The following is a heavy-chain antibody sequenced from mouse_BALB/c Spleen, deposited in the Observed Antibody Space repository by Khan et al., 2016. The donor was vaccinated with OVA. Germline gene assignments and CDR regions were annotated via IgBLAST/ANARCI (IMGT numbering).Heavy chain of an antibody. J-gene: IGHJ4*01. V-gene: IGHV5-6-3*01. D-gene: IGHD1-1*01. CDR2: VNSNGGST. CDR1: GFTFSTYG. Sequence: EVELVESGGDLVQPGGSLKLSCAASGFTFSTYGMSWVRQTPDKRLELVATVNSNGGSTYYPDSVKGRFTISRDNAKNTLYLQMSSLKSEDTAMYYRARGGITTEVCGCYAMDYWGQGTSVTVSA. CDR3: ARGGITTEVCGCYAMDY.